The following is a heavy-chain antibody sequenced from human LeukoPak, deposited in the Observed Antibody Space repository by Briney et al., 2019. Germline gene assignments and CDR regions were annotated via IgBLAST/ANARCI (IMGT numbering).Heavy chain of an antibody. CDR3: ARATRNGYDY. J-gene: IGHJ4*02. D-gene: IGHD5-24*01. CDR2: IAHDSTTI. V-gene: IGHV3-48*04. Sequence: GGSLRLSCAASGFTFRIYGMNWVRQAPGKGPEWVSYIAHDSTTIYYADSVRGRFTMSRDNARNSLFLQMNSLRPEDTAMYYCARATRNGYDYWGPGTLATVSS. CDR1: GFTFRIYG.